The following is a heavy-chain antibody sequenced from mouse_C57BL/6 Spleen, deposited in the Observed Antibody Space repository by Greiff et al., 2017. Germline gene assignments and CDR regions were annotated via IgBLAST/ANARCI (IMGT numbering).Heavy chain of an antibody. Sequence: VHLVESGPGLVAPSQSLSITCTVSGFSLTSYGVHWVRQPPGKGLEWLVVIWSDGSTTYNSALKSRLSISKDNSTSQVFLKMNSLQTDDTAMYYGARTEDYYGSSYDWYFDVWGTGTTVTVSS. J-gene: IGHJ1*03. CDR3: ARTEDYYGSSYDWYFDV. CDR1: GFSLTSYG. V-gene: IGHV2-6*03. D-gene: IGHD1-1*01. CDR2: IWSDGST.